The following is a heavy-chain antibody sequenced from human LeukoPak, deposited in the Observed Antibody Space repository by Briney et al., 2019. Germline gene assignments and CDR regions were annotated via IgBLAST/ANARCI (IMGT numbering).Heavy chain of an antibody. CDR2: LYHMIDTA. CDR3: ARVRRIRRERSGYFDY. CDR1: GDTFTRYV. V-gene: IGHV1-69*06. D-gene: IGHD1-14*01. J-gene: IGHJ4*02. Sequence: SVKVSCEAPGDTFTRYVISWGCERPGERVEWMGELYHMIDTANYAQKFQGRVTITADKSTSTAYMELSSLRSENTAVYYCARVRRIRRERSGYFDYWGQGTLVTVSS.